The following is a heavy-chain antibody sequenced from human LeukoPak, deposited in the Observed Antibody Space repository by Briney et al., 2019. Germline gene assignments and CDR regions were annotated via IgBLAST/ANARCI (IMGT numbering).Heavy chain of an antibody. Sequence: GRSLRLSCVASGFTFSSSEMNWVRHAPGKGLEWISYITGSSRTISYADSVKGPFTISRDNSKRTLSLQLNNLRAEDTAVYYCAKAERKFRRYSGSEPYYRQGGLAFWGQGTLVTVSS. V-gene: IGHV3-48*03. D-gene: IGHD3-10*01. CDR1: GFTFSSSE. CDR2: ITGSSRTI. CDR3: AKAERKFRRYSGSEPYYRQGGLAF. J-gene: IGHJ4*02.